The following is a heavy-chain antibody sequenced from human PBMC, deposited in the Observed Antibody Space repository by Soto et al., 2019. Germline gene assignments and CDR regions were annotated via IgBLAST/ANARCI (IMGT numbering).Heavy chain of an antibody. CDR1: GFTFTSSA. CDR2: IVVGSGNT. J-gene: IGHJ2*01. Sequence: GASVKVSCKASGFTFTSSAMQWVRQARGQRLEWIGWIVVGSGNTNYAQKFQERVTITRDMSTSTAYMELSSLRSEDTAVYYCAREGMTTVHQGSWYFDLWGRGTLVTVSS. D-gene: IGHD4-17*01. V-gene: IGHV1-58*02. CDR3: AREGMTTVHQGSWYFDL.